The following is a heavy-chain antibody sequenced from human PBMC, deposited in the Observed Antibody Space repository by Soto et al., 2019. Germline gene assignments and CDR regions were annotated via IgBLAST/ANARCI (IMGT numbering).Heavy chain of an antibody. CDR1: GFTFSSYG. V-gene: IGHV3-30*18. CDR2: ISYDGSNK. J-gene: IGHJ4*02. D-gene: IGHD6-6*01. CDR3: AKGDSSSSAAFDY. Sequence: GGSLRLSCAAPGFTFSSYGMHWVRQAPGKGLEWVAVISYDGSNKYYADSVKGRFTISRDNSKNTLYLQMNSLRAEDTAVYYCAKGDSSSSAAFDYWGQGTLVTVSS.